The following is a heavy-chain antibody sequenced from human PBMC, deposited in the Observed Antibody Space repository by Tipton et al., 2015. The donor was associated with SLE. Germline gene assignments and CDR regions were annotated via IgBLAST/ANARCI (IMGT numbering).Heavy chain of an antibody. Sequence: TLSLTCTVSGYSITSGYYWGWIRQTPGKGLEWIGHIYTSGSTNYNPSLKSRVTISVDTSKNQFSLKLSSVTAADTAVYYCASMIVVIPVEARRDGMDVWGQGTTVTVSS. CDR2: IYTSGST. CDR1: GYSITSGYY. J-gene: IGHJ6*02. V-gene: IGHV4-38-2*02. D-gene: IGHD2-2*01. CDR3: ASMIVVIPVEARRDGMDV.